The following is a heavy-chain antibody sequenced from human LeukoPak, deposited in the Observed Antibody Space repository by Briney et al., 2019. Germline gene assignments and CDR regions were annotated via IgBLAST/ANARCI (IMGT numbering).Heavy chain of an antibody. CDR2: ISGSGGST. D-gene: IGHD1-26*01. CDR1: GFTFSSYA. V-gene: IGHV3-23*01. J-gene: IGHJ4*02. Sequence: GGSLRLSCAASGFTFSSYAMSWVRQAPGKGLEWVSAISGSGGSTYYADSVKGRFTISRDNANNSLYLQMNSLRAEDMAVYYCARGCGSLSLGYWGQGTLVAVSS. CDR3: ARGCGSLSLGY.